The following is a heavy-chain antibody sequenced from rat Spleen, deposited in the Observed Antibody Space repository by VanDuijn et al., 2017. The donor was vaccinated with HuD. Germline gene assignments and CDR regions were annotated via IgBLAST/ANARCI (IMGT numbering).Heavy chain of an antibody. Sequence: EVQLVESGGGLVQPGRSLKLSCAASGFTFSNYGMAWVRQTPTKGLEWVASISHDGRITYYRDSVKGRFTISRDTGKSTLYLQMDSLRSEDTATYYCASNDYWGQGVVVTVSS. V-gene: IGHV5-29*01. J-gene: IGHJ2*01. CDR1: GFTFSNYG. CDR2: ISHDGRIT. CDR3: ASNDY.